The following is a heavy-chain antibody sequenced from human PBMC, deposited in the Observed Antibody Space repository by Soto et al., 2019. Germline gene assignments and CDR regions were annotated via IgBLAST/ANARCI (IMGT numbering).Heavy chain of an antibody. V-gene: IGHV3-21*01. CDR2: ISSSSSYI. CDR3: ARIRYSHHRYYFDF. Sequence: EVQLVESGGGLVKPGGSLRLSCAASGFTFSSYSMNWVRQAPGKGLEWVSSISSSSSYIYYADSVKGRFTISRDNAKNSLYLQMKILRAEDTAVYYCARIRYSHHRYYFDFWGQGTLVTVSS. D-gene: IGHD3-9*01. CDR1: GFTFSSYS. J-gene: IGHJ4*02.